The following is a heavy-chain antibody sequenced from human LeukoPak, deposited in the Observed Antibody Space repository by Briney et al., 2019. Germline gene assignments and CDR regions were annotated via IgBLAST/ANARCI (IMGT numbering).Heavy chain of an antibody. J-gene: IGHJ4*02. D-gene: IGHD6-19*01. CDR1: GYIFTTYW. V-gene: IGHV5-51*01. CDR2: IYPGDSDT. Sequence: GESLKISCKGSGYIFTTYWIGWVRQMPGKGLVWMGIIYPGDSDTRYSPSFQGQVTISADKSISTAYLQWSSLKASDTAMYYCARQWSSGWSFFDYWGQGTLVTVSS. CDR3: ARQWSSGWSFFDY.